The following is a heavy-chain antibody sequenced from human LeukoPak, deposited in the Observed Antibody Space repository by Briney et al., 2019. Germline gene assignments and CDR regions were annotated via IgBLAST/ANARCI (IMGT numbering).Heavy chain of an antibody. J-gene: IGHJ4*02. Sequence: ASVKVSCKASGYTFTSYGISWVRQAPGQGLEWVGWISVYNGKTNYAQKLQGRVTMTTDTSTSTAYMELRSLRSDDTAVYYCARGLLWFGEFGGSDFWGQGTLVTVSS. CDR1: GYTFTSYG. V-gene: IGHV1-18*01. CDR3: ARGLLWFGEFGGSDF. CDR2: ISVYNGKT. D-gene: IGHD3-10*01.